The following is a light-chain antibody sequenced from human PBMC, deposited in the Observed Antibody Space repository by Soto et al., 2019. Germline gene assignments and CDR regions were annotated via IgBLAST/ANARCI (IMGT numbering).Light chain of an antibody. CDR3: ATWDDSRSGSVV. J-gene: IGLJ2*01. V-gene: IGLV1-47*02. CDR2: NNN. Sequence: QSVLTQPPSASGTPGQRVTISGSGGSSDIGRNSVSWYQQVPGLPPKLLIFNNNQRRSGGPDRFSGSKSGTSASLAISGPRSEDEADYYCATWDDSRSGSVVIGGGTELT. CDR1: SSDIGRNS.